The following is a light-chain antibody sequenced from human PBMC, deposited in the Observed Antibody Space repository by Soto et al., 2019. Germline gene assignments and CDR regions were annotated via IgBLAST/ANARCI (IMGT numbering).Light chain of an antibody. CDR1: QSITNS. CDR3: QQGHSMPFT. CDR2: AAS. V-gene: IGKV1-39*01. Sequence: DIPMTQSPSSLSASVGDRVTITCRASQSITNSLNWYQHKPGKAPTLVVYAASSLQSGVPSRFSGSGSGTEFTLTISSLPPEDFAAYFCQQGHSMPFTFGPGTKVDIK. J-gene: IGKJ3*01.